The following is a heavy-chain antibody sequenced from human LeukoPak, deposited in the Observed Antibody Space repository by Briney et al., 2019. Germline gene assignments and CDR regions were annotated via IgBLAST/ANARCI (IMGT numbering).Heavy chain of an antibody. J-gene: IGHJ4*02. CDR1: GGSINNNKW. V-gene: IGHV4-4*02. CDR2: IHPSGST. Sequence: PSETLSLTCAVSGGSINNNKWWNWVRQPPGKGLEWIGEIHPSGSTRYNPSLKSRLSISIDKSNDQVSLKLSSVTAADTAVYYCATYHDISSGYTFDSWGQGTLVTVSS. CDR3: ATYHDISSGYTFDS. D-gene: IGHD3-9*01.